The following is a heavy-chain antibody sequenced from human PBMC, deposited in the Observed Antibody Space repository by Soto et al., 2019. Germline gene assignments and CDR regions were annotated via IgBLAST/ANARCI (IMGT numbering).Heavy chain of an antibody. D-gene: IGHD3-3*01. J-gene: IGHJ6*02. CDR2: ISPHNGDT. CDR1: GYTFSDYG. Sequence: QVQLTQSGTEVQKPGASVKVSCRASGYTFSDYGVTWVRQAPGQGLEWIGWISPHNGDTHYAQKFQGRVSMTIDKGTTTGFLEVRGLRSDDTAVFYCARDSLIFGVIINSFSAFDVWGQGTTVSVSS. CDR3: ARDSLIFGVIINSFSAFDV. V-gene: IGHV1-18*01.